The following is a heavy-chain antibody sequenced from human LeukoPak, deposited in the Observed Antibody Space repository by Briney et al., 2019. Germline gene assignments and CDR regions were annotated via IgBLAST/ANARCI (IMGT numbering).Heavy chain of an antibody. CDR1: GFTFSDYY. Sequence: GSLRLSCAASGFTFSDYYMSWIRQPPGKGLEWIGEINHSGSTNYNPSLKSRVTISVDTSKNQFSLKLSSVTAADTAVYYCARHFWSGYYTAYYYYGMDVWGQGTTVTVSS. CDR2: INHSGST. D-gene: IGHD3-3*02. V-gene: IGHV4-34*01. J-gene: IGHJ6*02. CDR3: ARHFWSGYYTAYYYYGMDV.